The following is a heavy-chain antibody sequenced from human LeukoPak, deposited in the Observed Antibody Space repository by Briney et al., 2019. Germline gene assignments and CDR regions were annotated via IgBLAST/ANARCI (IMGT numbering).Heavy chain of an antibody. J-gene: IGHJ4*02. CDR2: IYHSGST. Sequence: SETLSLTCTVSGYSISSGYYWGWIRQPPGKGLEWIGSIYHSGSTNYNPSLKSRVTISVDTSKNQFSLKLSSVTAADTAVYYCAIQKKYYYGSGGFDYWGQGTLVTVSS. CDR1: GYSISSGYY. CDR3: AIQKKYYYGSGGFDY. V-gene: IGHV4-38-2*02. D-gene: IGHD3-10*01.